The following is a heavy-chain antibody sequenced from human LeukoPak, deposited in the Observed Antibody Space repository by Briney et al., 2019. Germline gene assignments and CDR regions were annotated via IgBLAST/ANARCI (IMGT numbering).Heavy chain of an antibody. CDR3: ARDQPSGDFDY. CDR2: IKQDGSEK. Sequence: PGGSLRLSCAASGFTFSSYWMSWVRQAPGKGLEWVANIKQDGSEKYYVDSVKGRFTISRDNAENSLYLQMNSLRAEDTAVYYCARDQPSGDFDYWGQGTLVTVSS. V-gene: IGHV3-7*01. D-gene: IGHD3-10*01. CDR1: GFTFSSYW. J-gene: IGHJ4*02.